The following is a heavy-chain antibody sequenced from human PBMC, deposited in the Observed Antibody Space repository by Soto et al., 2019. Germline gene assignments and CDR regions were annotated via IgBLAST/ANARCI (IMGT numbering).Heavy chain of an antibody. CDR2: INAGNGNT. D-gene: IGHD6-6*01. J-gene: IGHJ4*02. CDR1: GGTFSSYT. CDR3: ARDRLSSSWELYYFDY. V-gene: IGHV1-3*01. Sequence: ASVKISCEASGGTFSSYTISCVSQVPGQRLEWMGWINAGNGNTKYSQKFQGRVTITRDTSASTAYMELSSLRSEDTAVYYCARDRLSSSWELYYFDYLGQGTLVTVSS.